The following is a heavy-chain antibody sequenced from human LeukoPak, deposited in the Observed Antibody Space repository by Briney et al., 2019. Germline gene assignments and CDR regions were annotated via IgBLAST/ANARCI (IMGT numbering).Heavy chain of an antibody. Sequence: SETLSLTCTVSGGSISSSSYYWGWIRQPPGKGLEWIGSIYYSGSTYYNPSLKSRVTISVDTSKNQFSLKLSSVTAADTAVYYCARVDCSSSICYRRLSFDIWGHGTMVTVSS. CDR1: GGSISSSSYY. J-gene: IGHJ3*02. CDR3: ARVDCSSSICYRRLSFDI. CDR2: IYYSGST. V-gene: IGHV4-39*01. D-gene: IGHD2-2*02.